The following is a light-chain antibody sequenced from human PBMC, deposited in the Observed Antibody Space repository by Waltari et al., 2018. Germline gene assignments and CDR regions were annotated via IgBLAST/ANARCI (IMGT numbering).Light chain of an antibody. Sequence: QAGLTQPPSVSKDLRQTATLTCTGHSNNVGNLGAAWLQQHQGHPPKLLYYRNNARPSGISERFSASRSGNTASLTITGLQAEDEADYYCSTWDSSLSGWVFGGGTKLTVL. CDR2: RNN. V-gene: IGLV10-54*04. CDR3: STWDSSLSGWV. CDR1: SNNVGNLG. J-gene: IGLJ3*02.